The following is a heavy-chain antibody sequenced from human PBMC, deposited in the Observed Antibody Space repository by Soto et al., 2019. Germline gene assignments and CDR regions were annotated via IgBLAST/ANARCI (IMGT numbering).Heavy chain of an antibody. D-gene: IGHD4-17*01. CDR3: ARGYGDYAPYYFYMDV. CDR2: IYHSGST. CDR1: GGSIRSYY. Sequence: QVQLQESGPGLVKPSETLSLTCTVSGGSIRSYYWSWIRQPPGKGLEWIGYIYHSGSTNYNPSLKSRVTISVDTSKNQFSLKLSSVTAADTAVYYCARGYGDYAPYYFYMDVWGKGTTVTVSS. J-gene: IGHJ6*03. V-gene: IGHV4-59*01.